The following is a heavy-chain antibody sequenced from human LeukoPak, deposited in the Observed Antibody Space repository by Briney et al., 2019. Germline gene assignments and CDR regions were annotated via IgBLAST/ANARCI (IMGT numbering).Heavy chain of an antibody. CDR1: GCTFSSYA. CDR2: IGSNGGST. CDR3: ARGGPLCLGELSILGGRDV. Sequence: GGSLRLSCAASGCTFSSYAMHWVRQAPGKGLEYVSAIGSNGGSTYYANSVKGRFSISRGNSKNTLYLQMGILRAEDVALYYCARGGPLCLGELSILGGRDVWGQGTTVTV. D-gene: IGHD3-16*02. V-gene: IGHV3-64*01. J-gene: IGHJ6*02.